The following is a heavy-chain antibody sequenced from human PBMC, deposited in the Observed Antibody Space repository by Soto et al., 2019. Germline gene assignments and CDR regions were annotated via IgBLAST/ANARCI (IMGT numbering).Heavy chain of an antibody. CDR3: ARPKGSYSSGYYYFDY. D-gene: IGHD6-19*01. J-gene: IGHJ4*02. CDR2: IIPLFGTA. Sequence: QVQLVQSGAEVKQPGSSVKVSCKTSGGTFSTYAIYWVRQAPGQGLEWMGAIIPLFGTADYAQKFQGRVTITADESTSTAYMGLSSLRSEETAVYYCARPKGSYSSGYYYFDYWGQGTLVTVSS. CDR1: GGTFSTYA. V-gene: IGHV1-69*01.